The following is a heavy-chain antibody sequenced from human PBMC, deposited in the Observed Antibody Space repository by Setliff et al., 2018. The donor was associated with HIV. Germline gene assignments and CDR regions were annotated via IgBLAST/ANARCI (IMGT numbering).Heavy chain of an antibody. D-gene: IGHD6-13*01. Sequence: GGSLRLSCVASGLPFYNYWMTWLRRAPGRGLEWVANIKQDGSDTHYIESVKGRFTIFRDNAKNSVFLQMNSLRAEDTGVYYCATKTGFYNSHWYDYWGQGTMVTVSS. CDR3: ATKTGFYNSHWYDY. V-gene: IGHV3-7*01. CDR1: GLPFYNYW. J-gene: IGHJ4*02. CDR2: IKQDGSDT.